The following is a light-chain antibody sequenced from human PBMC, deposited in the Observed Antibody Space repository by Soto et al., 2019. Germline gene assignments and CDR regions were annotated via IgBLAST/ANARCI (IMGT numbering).Light chain of an antibody. CDR3: QQYGSSPWT. CDR1: QSVTRTY. Sequence: ILVTHSPGTLSISPGEMANLCLRASQSVTRTYLAWYQQKPGQSPRLLIYGASCRATGIPDKFSGSGSGTDFTLTISRLEPEDCAVYYCQQYGSSPWTFGQGTKVDI. J-gene: IGKJ1*01. V-gene: IGKV3-20*01. CDR2: GAS.